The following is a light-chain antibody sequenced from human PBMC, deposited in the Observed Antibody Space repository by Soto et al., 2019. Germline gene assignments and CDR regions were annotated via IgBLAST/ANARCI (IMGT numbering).Light chain of an antibody. Sequence: QSVLTQPPSASGSPGQSVTISCTGTSSDVGGYNYVSWYQHHPGKAPKLIIYEVYKRPSGVPDRFSGSKSGNTAALTVSGLQDEDEADYYCSSYVGTNSYVFGTGTKSPS. V-gene: IGLV2-8*01. CDR1: SSDVGGYNY. CDR3: SSYVGTNSYV. J-gene: IGLJ1*01. CDR2: EVY.